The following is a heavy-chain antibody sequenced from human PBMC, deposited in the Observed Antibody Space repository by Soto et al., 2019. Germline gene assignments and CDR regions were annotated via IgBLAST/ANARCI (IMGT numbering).Heavy chain of an antibody. CDR1: GFTFSNYG. Sequence: QGQLVESGGGVVQPGRSLRLSCAASGFTFSNYGMHWVRQAPGKGLEWVAVISYDESKKYYADSVKGRFTISRDTSKNTLYLQMKSLRAEDTAVYYCAREGGYSSGWSLDYWGQGTLVTVSS. V-gene: IGHV3-30*03. J-gene: IGHJ4*02. CDR2: ISYDESKK. D-gene: IGHD6-19*01. CDR3: AREGGYSSGWSLDY.